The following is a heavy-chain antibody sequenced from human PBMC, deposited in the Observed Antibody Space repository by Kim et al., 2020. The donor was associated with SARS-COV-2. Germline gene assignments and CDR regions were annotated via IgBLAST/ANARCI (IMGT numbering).Heavy chain of an antibody. Sequence: ADSVKGRFTISRDNSKNTLYLQMNSLRAEDTAVYYCAKAPNYSSGWVFDYWGQGTLVTVSS. CDR3: AKAPNYSSGWVFDY. D-gene: IGHD6-19*01. V-gene: IGHV3-23*01. J-gene: IGHJ4*02.